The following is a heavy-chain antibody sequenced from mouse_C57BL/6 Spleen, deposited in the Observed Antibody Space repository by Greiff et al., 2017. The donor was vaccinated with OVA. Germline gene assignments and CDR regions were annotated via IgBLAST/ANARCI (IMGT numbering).Heavy chain of an antibody. V-gene: IGHV1-4*01. CDR2: INPSSGYT. J-gene: IGHJ4*01. D-gene: IGHD1-1*01. CDR1: GYTFTSYT. CDR3: ARRFHYYGSSYVGAMDY. Sequence: VKVVESGAELARPGASVKMSCKASGYTFTSYTMHWVKQRPGQGLEWIGYINPSSGYTKYNQKFKDKATLTADKSSSTAYMQLSSLTSEDSAVYYCARRFHYYGSSYVGAMDYWGQGTSVTVSS.